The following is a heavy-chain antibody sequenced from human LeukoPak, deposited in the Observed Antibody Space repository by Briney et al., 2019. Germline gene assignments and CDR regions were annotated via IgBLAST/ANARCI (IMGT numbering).Heavy chain of an antibody. Sequence: SQTLSLTCTVSGGSISSGGYYWSWIRQHPGKGLEWIGYIYYSGSTYYNPSLKSRVTISVDTSKNQFSLKLSSVTAADTAVYYCARDREGYNSSGYYRYFDYWGQGTLVTVSS. CDR2: IYYSGST. CDR3: ARDREGYNSSGYYRYFDY. CDR1: GGSISSGGYY. V-gene: IGHV4-30-4*08. J-gene: IGHJ4*02. D-gene: IGHD3-22*01.